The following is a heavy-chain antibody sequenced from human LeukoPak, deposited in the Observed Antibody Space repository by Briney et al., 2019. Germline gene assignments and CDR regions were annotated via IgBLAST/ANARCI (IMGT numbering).Heavy chain of an antibody. CDR2: INYGGPP. J-gene: IGHJ4*02. V-gene: IGHV4-39*02. CDR3: ARYVVSGSGRYYFDY. Sequence: NSSETLSLTCAVSGAAISSSNYYWSWIRQPPGREREWFASINYGGPPYYTPSRKSRVTISLDTSKTHFSLSLSSVTAEDTAVYLCARYVVSGSGRYYFDYWGQGSLVTVSS. D-gene: IGHD3-10*01. CDR1: GAAISSSNYY.